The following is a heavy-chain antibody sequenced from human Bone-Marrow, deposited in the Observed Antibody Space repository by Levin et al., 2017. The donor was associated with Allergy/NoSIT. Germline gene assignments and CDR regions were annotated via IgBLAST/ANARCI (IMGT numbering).Heavy chain of an antibody. CDR1: GYTFTRNY. V-gene: IGHV1-46*01. Sequence: PGESLKISCKASGYTFTRNYMHWVRQAPGQGLEWMGIINPSGDSATYAQKFQGRVTMTRDTSTTTVYMELSRLRSEDTAVYYCARGAYYESSGFYSNLDYWGQGTLVTVSS. CDR3: ARGAYYESSGFYSNLDY. J-gene: IGHJ4*02. D-gene: IGHD3-22*01. CDR2: INPSGDSA.